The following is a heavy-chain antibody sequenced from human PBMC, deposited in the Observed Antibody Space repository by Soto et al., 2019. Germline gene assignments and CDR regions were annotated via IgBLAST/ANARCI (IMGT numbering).Heavy chain of an antibody. D-gene: IGHD2-2*01. CDR1: GGSISSSSYY. V-gene: IGHV4-39*01. Sequence: SETLSLTCTVSGGSISSSSYYWGWIRQPPGKGLEWIGSIYYSGSTYYNPSLKSRVTISVDTSKNQFSLKLSSVTAADTAVYYCATIVVEPAAKILRDWFDPWGQGTLVTVST. CDR3: ATIVVEPAAKILRDWFDP. CDR2: IYYSGST. J-gene: IGHJ5*02.